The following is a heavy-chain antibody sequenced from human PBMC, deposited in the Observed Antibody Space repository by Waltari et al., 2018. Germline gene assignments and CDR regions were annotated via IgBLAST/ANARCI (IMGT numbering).Heavy chain of an antibody. V-gene: IGHV3-74*01. J-gene: IGHJ4*02. CDR1: GFRLSTYW. CDR3: ARGGHVDWLPPDY. D-gene: IGHD3-9*01. CDR2: IHTDGSGT. Sequence: EVQLVESGGDLVQSGGSLRLSCAASGFRLSTYWMHWVRQAPGKGLGWVSRIHTDGSGTRYADSVEGRFTISRDNTKNTLYLQMNSLRVEDTAVYYCARGGHVDWLPPDYWGQGTLVAVSS.